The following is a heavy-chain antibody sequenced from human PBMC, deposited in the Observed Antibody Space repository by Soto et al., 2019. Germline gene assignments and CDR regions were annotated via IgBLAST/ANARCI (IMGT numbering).Heavy chain of an antibody. CDR3: ARDCTYYYGSGSYRRYYGMDV. J-gene: IGHJ6*02. CDR1: SGSFRGYY. CDR2: INHSGST. Sequence: SETLSLTRAIYSGSFRGYYRSWLRQPPGKGLAWIGEINHSGSTNYNPSLKSRVTISVDTSKNQFSLKLSSVTAADTAVYYCARDCTYYYGSGSYRRYYGMDVWGQGSTVT. V-gene: IGHV4-34*01. D-gene: IGHD3-10*01.